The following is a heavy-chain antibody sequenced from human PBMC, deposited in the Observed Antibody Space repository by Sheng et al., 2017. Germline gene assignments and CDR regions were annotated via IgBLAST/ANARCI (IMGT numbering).Heavy chain of an antibody. CDR1: GGTFSSYT. Sequence: QVQLVQSGAEVKKPGSSVKVSCKASGGTFSSYTISWVRQAPGQGLEWMGRIIPILGIANYAQKFQGRVTITADKSTSTAYMELSSLRSEDTAVYYCAREGDGYNTRGAFDIWGQGTMVTVSS. V-gene: IGHV1-69*08. CDR2: IIPILGIA. D-gene: IGHD5-12*01. J-gene: IGHJ3*02. CDR3: AREGDGYNTRGAFDI.